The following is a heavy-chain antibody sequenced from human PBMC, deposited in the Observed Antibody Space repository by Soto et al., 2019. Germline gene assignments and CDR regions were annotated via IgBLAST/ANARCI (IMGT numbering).Heavy chain of an antibody. D-gene: IGHD6-19*01. CDR2: IIWNSAYI. V-gene: IGHV3-9*01. CDR3: VKDSTVPGLPKCPHF. Sequence: GGSLRLSCAVSGFTFDDYAMHWVRQAPGKGLEWVAGIIWNSAYIVYADSVKGRFTISRDNAKNSLHLQMDSLRAEDTALYYCVKDSTVPGLPKCPHFCGPAPLVTLST. CDR1: GFTFDDYA. J-gene: IGHJ4*02.